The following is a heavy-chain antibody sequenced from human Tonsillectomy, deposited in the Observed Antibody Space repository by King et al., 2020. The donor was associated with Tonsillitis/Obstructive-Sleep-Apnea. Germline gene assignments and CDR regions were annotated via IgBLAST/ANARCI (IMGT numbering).Heavy chain of an antibody. CDR1: GGIFNSYV. CDR2: IIPIFGTV. Sequence: VQLVQSGAEVKKPGSSVKVSCKASGGIFNSYVINWVRQAPGQGLEWLGGIIPIFGTVNYAQKFQGRVTITADESTRTAYMELSSLTSEDTAVYYCASCECLSLRYLGYFYYYMDVWSEGTTVTVSS. D-gene: IGHD3-9*01. CDR3: ASCECLSLRYLGYFYYYMDV. J-gene: IGHJ6*03. V-gene: IGHV1-69*12.